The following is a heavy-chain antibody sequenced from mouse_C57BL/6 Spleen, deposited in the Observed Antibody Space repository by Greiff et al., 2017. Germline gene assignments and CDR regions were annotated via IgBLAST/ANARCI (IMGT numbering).Heavy chain of an antibody. Sequence: VQLQQPGAELVMPGASVKLSCKASGYTFTSYWMHWVKQRPGQGLEWIGEIDPSDSYTNYNQKFKGKYTLTVDKSSSTAYMQLSSLTSEDSAVYYSARRGYSNSHWYFDVWGTGTTVTVSS. J-gene: IGHJ1*03. V-gene: IGHV1-69*01. CDR1: GYTFTSYW. CDR3: ARRGYSNSHWYFDV. D-gene: IGHD2-5*01. CDR2: IDPSDSYT.